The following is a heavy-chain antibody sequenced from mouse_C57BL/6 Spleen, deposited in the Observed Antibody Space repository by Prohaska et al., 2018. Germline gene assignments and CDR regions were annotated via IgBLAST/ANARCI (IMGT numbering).Heavy chain of an antibody. CDR1: GYTFTSYW. D-gene: IGHD2-2*01. CDR3: ARGDGYDGGVFDY. Sequence: QVQLQQPGAELVKPGASVKMSCKASGYTFTSYWITWVKQRPGQGLEWIGDIYPGSGSTNYNEKFKSKATLTVDTSSSTAYMQLSSLTSEDSAVYYCARGDGYDGGVFDYWGQGTTLTVSS. CDR2: IYPGSGST. V-gene: IGHV1-55*01. J-gene: IGHJ2*01.